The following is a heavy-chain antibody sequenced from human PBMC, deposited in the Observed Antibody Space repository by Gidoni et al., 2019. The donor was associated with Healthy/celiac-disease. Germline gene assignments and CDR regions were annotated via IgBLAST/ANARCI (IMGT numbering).Heavy chain of an antibody. CDR2: IWYDGSNK. V-gene: IGHV3-33*08. Sequence: QVQLVESGGGVVQPGRSVRLSCAASGFTFSSYGMHWVRHAPGKGLEWVAVIWYDGSNKYYADSVKGRFTISRDNSKNTLYLQMNSLRAEDTAVYYCAREGSSSSFDYWGQGTLVTVSS. CDR3: AREGSSSSFDY. D-gene: IGHD6-6*01. J-gene: IGHJ4*02. CDR1: GFTFSSYG.